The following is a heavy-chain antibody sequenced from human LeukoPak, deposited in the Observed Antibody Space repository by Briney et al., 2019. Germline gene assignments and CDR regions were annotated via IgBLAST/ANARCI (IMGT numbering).Heavy chain of an antibody. D-gene: IGHD6-19*01. J-gene: IGHJ4*02. Sequence: PGGSLRLTCAASGFTFSGHAMNWVRQAPGKGLEWVSGISGGGGSVYYADSVKGRFTISRDNSKNTLYLHMNSLRAEDAAVYYCAKEYSSGPRGYFDYWGQGTLVTVSS. CDR2: ISGGGGSV. CDR3: AKEYSSGPRGYFDY. V-gene: IGHV3-23*01. CDR1: GFTFSGHA.